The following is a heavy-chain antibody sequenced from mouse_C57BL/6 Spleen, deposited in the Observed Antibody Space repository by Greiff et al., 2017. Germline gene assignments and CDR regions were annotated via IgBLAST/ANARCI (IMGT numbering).Heavy chain of an antibody. CDR3: ARWDDYDDVSFDY. D-gene: IGHD2-4*01. J-gene: IGHJ2*01. CDR1: GFTFSSYG. V-gene: IGHV5-6*01. CDR2: ISSGGSYT. Sequence: EVNVVESGGDLVKPGGSLKLSCAASGFTFSSYGMSWVRQTPDKRLEWVATISSGGSYTYYPDSVKGRFTISRDNAKNTLYLQMSSLKSEDTAMYYCARWDDYDDVSFDYWGQGTTLTVSS.